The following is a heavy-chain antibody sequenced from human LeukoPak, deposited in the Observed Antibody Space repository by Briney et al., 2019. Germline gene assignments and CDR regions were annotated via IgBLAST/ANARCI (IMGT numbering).Heavy chain of an antibody. Sequence: PGRSLRLSCAASGFTFTSYGMHWVRQAPGKGLEWVAVISYDGSNKYYADSVKGRFTISRDNSKNTLYLQMNSLRAEDTAVSYCAKDNVGATNYYYYGVDVWGQGTTVTVSS. V-gene: IGHV3-30*18. CDR1: GFTFTSYG. J-gene: IGHJ6*02. CDR3: AKDNVGATNYYYYGVDV. D-gene: IGHD1-26*01. CDR2: ISYDGSNK.